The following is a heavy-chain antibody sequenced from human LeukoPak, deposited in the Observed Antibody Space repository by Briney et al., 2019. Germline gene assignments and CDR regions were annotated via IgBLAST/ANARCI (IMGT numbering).Heavy chain of an antibody. CDR2: TIPIFGTA. V-gene: IGHV1-69*01. D-gene: IGHD3-9*01. CDR3: ARDRQLRYFDWLFPGGAFDI. Sequence: SSVKVSCKASGGTFSSYAISWVRQAPGQGLEWMGGTIPIFGTANYAQKFQGRVTITADESTSTAYMELSSLRSEDTAVYYCARDRQLRYFDWLFPGGAFDIWGQGTMVTVSS. J-gene: IGHJ3*02. CDR1: GGTFSSYA.